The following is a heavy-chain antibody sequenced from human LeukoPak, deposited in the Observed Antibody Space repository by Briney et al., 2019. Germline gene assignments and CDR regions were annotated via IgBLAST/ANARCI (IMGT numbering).Heavy chain of an antibody. Sequence: AASVKVSCKASGFTFTSSAMQWVRQARGQRLEWIGWIVVGSGNTNYAQKFQGRVTMTRNTSISTAYMELSSLRSEDTAVYYCASSRGAVAGTEAFDIWGQGTMVTVSS. CDR1: GFTFTSSA. CDR2: IVVGSGNT. D-gene: IGHD6-19*01. V-gene: IGHV1-58*02. CDR3: ASSRGAVAGTEAFDI. J-gene: IGHJ3*02.